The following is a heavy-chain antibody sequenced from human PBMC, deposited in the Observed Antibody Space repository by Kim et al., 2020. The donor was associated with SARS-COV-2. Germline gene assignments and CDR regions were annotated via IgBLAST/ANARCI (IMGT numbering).Heavy chain of an antibody. V-gene: IGHV3-7*03. J-gene: IGHJ6*02. D-gene: IGHD1-7*01. CDR3: ARVSSNWNYWNYYYYGMDV. Sequence: GGSLRLSCAASGFTFSSYWMSWVRQAPGKGLEWVANIKQDGSEKYYVDSVKGRFTISRDNAKNSLYLQMNSLRAEDTAVYYCARVSSNWNYWNYYYYGMDVWGQGTTVTVSS. CDR2: IKQDGSEK. CDR1: GFTFSSYW.